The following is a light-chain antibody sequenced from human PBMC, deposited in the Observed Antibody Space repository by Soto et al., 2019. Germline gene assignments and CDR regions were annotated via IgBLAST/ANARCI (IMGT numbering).Light chain of an antibody. CDR3: QQYDRSAA. J-gene: IGKJ4*02. CDR2: GAS. V-gene: IGKV3-20*01. CDR1: QSIRSND. Sequence: EVLLSQSPGNLSMYPGERATLSCRASQSIRSNDLAWYQHKPGQAPRLLIYGASGRASGIPDRFSGSGSGTDFTLSISRVEPEDFALYYCQQYDRSAAFVGGTKVDSK.